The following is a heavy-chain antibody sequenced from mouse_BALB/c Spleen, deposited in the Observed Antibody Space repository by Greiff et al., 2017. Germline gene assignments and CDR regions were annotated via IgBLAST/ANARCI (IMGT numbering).Heavy chain of an antibody. CDR3: ARELLRVPPFAY. J-gene: IGHJ3*01. CDR2: ISSGSSTI. V-gene: IGHV5-17*02. D-gene: IGHD1-2*01. Sequence: EVQLVESGGGLVQPGGSRKLSCAASGFTFSSFGMHWVRQAPEKGLEWVAYISSGSSTIYYADTVKGRFTISRDNPKNTLFLQMTSLRSEDTAMYYCARELLRVPPFAYWGQGTLVTVSA. CDR1: GFTFSSFG.